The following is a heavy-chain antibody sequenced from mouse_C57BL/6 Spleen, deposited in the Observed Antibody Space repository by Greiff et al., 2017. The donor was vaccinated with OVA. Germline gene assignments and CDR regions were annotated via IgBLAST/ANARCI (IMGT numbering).Heavy chain of an antibody. Sequence: QVQLQQSGPELVKPGASVKISCKASGYAFSSSWMNWVQQRPGKGLEWIGRIYPGDGDTNYNGKFKGKATLTADKSSSTAYMQLSSLTSEDSAVYLCARSGSRYYAMDYWGQGTSVTVSS. J-gene: IGHJ4*01. D-gene: IGHD3-2*02. V-gene: IGHV1-82*01. CDR3: ARSGSRYYAMDY. CDR2: IYPGDGDT. CDR1: GYAFSSSW.